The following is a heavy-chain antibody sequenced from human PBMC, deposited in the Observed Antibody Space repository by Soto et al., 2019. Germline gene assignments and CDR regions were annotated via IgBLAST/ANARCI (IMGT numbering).Heavy chain of an antibody. Sequence: GGSLRLSCAASGFTFSSYAMSWVRQAPGKGPEWVSVISGSGGSTYDADCVKGRFTISRDNSKNTLYVQMNSLRAEDTAVYYCAKAPSYCSSSSCNAYYYYYMDVWGKGTTVTVSS. CDR3: AKAPSYCSSSSCNAYYYYYMDV. V-gene: IGHV3-23*01. D-gene: IGHD2-2*01. CDR1: GFTFSSYA. J-gene: IGHJ6*03. CDR2: ISGSGGST.